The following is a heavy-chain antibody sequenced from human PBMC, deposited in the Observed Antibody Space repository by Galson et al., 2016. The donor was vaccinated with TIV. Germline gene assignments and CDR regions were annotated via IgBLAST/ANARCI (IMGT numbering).Heavy chain of an antibody. CDR1: GYSFTSYW. V-gene: IGHV5-51*01. CDR2: IFPHDSDT. D-gene: IGHD5-18*01. Sequence: QSGAEVKAPGESLTISCKGSGYSFTSYWTGWVRQMPGKGLELMGIIFPHDSDTIYSPSFQGQVIMSADESVSTAYLQWRSLKASDSAMYYCVRAPGYSGYSYGYFDSWGQGTLVIASS. CDR3: VRAPGYSGYSYGYFDS. J-gene: IGHJ4*02.